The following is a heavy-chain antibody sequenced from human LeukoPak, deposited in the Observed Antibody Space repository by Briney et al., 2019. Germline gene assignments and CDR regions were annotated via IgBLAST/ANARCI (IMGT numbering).Heavy chain of an antibody. CDR1: GFTFSSYA. J-gene: IGHJ4*02. Sequence: PGGSLRLSCAASGFTFSSYAMSWVRQAPGRGLEWVSAVSGGGGSTYYADSVKGRFTISRDNSKNTLSLQMNSLRAEDAARYYCAKDSQLWFHDRDYFDFWGQGALVTVSS. D-gene: IGHD5-18*01. CDR2: VSGGGGST. V-gene: IGHV3-23*01. CDR3: AKDSQLWFHDRDYFDF.